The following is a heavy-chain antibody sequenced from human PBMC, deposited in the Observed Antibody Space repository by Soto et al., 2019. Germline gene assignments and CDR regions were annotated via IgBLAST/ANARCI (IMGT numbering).Heavy chain of an antibody. CDR3: ASSGDYATSFDY. V-gene: IGHV4-39*01. Sequence: SETLSLTCTVSGGSISSSSYYWGWIRQPPGKGLEWFGSIYYIGSTYYTPSLKSRFTISVDTSKNQFSLKLSSVTAADTAVYYCASSGDYATSFDYWGQGTLVTVSS. CDR1: GGSISSSSYY. D-gene: IGHD4-17*01. CDR2: IYYIGST. J-gene: IGHJ4*02.